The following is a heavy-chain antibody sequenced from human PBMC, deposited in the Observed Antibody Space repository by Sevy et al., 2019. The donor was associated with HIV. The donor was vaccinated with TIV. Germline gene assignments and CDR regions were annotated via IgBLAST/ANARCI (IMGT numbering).Heavy chain of an antibody. Sequence: GGSLRLSCAASGFTFSSYAMSWVRQAPGKGLEWVSAISGRGGSTYYADSAKGRFTISRDNSKNTLYLQRNSLRAEDTAVYYCAKGRGGSYIELNWVDPWGQGTLVTVSS. CDR2: ISGRGGST. CDR1: GFTFSSYA. V-gene: IGHV3-23*01. D-gene: IGHD1-26*01. CDR3: AKGRGGSYIELNWVDP. J-gene: IGHJ5*02.